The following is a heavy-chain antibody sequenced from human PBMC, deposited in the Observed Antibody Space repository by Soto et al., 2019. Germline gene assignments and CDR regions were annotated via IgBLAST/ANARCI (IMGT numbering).Heavy chain of an antibody. Sequence: GTLRLSCVASGVSGSDYYMIWIRQAPGKGLGWVGYVSSGTTYTNYAYSVKGLFTITRDYANNSLYLQMNILRADDTAVYYCARAHRYYHPSAGFDMWGQGTLVTVSS. CDR1: GVSGSDYY. CDR3: ARAHRYYHPSAGFDM. V-gene: IGHV3-11*03. CDR2: VSSGTTYT. D-gene: IGHD3-16*01. J-gene: IGHJ4*01.